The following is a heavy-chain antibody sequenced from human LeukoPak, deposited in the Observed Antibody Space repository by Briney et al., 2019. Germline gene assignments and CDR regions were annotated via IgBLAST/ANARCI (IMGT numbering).Heavy chain of an antibody. CDR2: IYTSGST. V-gene: IGHV4-61*02. J-gene: IGHJ6*02. Sequence: SQTLSLTCTVSGGSISSGSYYWSWIRQPAGKGLEWIGRIYTSGSTNYNPSLKSRVTISVDTSKNQFSLKLSSVTAADTAVYYCARNYYGSGSYYNGMDVWGQGTTVTVSS. D-gene: IGHD3-10*01. CDR1: GGSISSGSYY. CDR3: ARNYYGSGSYYNGMDV.